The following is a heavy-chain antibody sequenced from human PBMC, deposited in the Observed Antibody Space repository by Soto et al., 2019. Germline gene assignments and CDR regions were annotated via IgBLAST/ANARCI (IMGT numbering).Heavy chain of an antibody. V-gene: IGHV1-69*13. CDR1: GGTFSSYA. Sequence: SVKVSCKASGGTFSSYAISWVRQAPGQGLEWMGGIIPIFGTANYAQKFQGRVTITADESTSTAYMELSSLRSEETAVYYCAAGYSSGWYRNYYYYGMDVWGQGTTVTVSS. D-gene: IGHD6-19*01. J-gene: IGHJ6*02. CDR2: IIPIFGTA. CDR3: AAGYSSGWYRNYYYYGMDV.